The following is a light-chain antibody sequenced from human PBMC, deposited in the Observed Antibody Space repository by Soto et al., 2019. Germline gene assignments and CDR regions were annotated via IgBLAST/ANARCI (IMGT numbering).Light chain of an antibody. J-gene: IGLJ1*01. CDR3: SSYTSSSTSYV. V-gene: IGLV2-14*01. Sequence: QSVLTQPASVSGSPGQSITISCTGTSSDVGGYNYVSWYQQHPANAPKLMIYDVSNRPSGVSNRFSGSKSGNTASLTISGLQAEDEADYYCSSYTSSSTSYVFGTGT. CDR1: SSDVGGYNY. CDR2: DVS.